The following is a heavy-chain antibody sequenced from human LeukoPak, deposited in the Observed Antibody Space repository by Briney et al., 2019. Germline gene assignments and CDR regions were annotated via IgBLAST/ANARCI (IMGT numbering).Heavy chain of an antibody. CDR1: GYSFTSHW. D-gene: IGHD3-16*01. V-gene: IGHV5-51*01. Sequence: GESLKISCKGSGYSFTSHWIGWVRQMPGKGLEWMGVIYPGNSDTIYSPSFQGQVTISADKSITTAYLLWNSLTASDTAMFYCARQGGGKDTFDIWGQETMVTVSS. J-gene: IGHJ3*02. CDR3: ARQGGGKDTFDI. CDR2: IYPGNSDT.